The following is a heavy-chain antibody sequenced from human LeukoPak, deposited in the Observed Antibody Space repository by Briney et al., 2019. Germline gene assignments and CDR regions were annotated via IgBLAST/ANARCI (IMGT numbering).Heavy chain of an antibody. D-gene: IGHD6-13*01. CDR1: GYTFTSYA. J-gene: IGHJ4*02. CDR3: ARGPEGAAAGEGDY. CDR2: INAGNGNT. Sequence: ASVKVSCKASGYTFTSYAMHWVRQAPGQRLEWMGWINAGNGNTKYSQKFQGRVTITRDTSASTAYMKLSSLRSEDTAVYYCARGPEGAAAGEGDYWGQGTLVTVSS. V-gene: IGHV1-3*01.